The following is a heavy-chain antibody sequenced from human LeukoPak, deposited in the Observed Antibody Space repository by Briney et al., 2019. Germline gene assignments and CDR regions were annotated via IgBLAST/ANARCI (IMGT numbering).Heavy chain of an antibody. D-gene: IGHD5-12*01. J-gene: IGHJ5*02. Sequence: PGGSLRLSCAASGFTFSSYGMHWVRQAPGKGLVWVSRINSDGSSTSYADSVKGRFTISRDNAKNTLYLQMNSLRAEDTAVYYCARDPRGYNWFDPWGQGTLVTVSS. CDR3: ARDPRGYNWFDP. V-gene: IGHV3-74*01. CDR1: GFTFSSYG. CDR2: INSDGSST.